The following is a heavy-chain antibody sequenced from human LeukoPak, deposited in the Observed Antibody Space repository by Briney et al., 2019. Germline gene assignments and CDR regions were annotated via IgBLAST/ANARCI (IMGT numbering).Heavy chain of an antibody. V-gene: IGHV4-30-2*01. Sequence: PSQTLSLTCAVSGGSISSGGYSWSWIRQPPGKGLEWIGYIYHSGSTYYNPSLKSRVTISVDRSKNQFSLKLSSVTAADMAVYYCARGYYYDSSPEMSPPHPWFDPWGQGTLVTVSS. D-gene: IGHD3-22*01. CDR3: ARGYYYDSSPEMSPPHPWFDP. CDR1: GGSISSGGYS. J-gene: IGHJ5*02. CDR2: IYHSGST.